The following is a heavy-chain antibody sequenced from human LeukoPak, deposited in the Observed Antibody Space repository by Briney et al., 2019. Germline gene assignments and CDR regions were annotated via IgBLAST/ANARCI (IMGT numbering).Heavy chain of an antibody. D-gene: IGHD3-3*01. Sequence: GGSLRLSCAASGLTFSSYWMSWFGKAPGKGLEGGANIKQDGSEKYYVDSVKGRFTISRDNAKNSLYLQMNSLRAEGTAVYYCARKSYSTIFGVVWNWFDPWGQGTLVTVSS. J-gene: IGHJ5*02. CDR2: IKQDGSEK. CDR3: ARKSYSTIFGVVWNWFDP. V-gene: IGHV3-7*01. CDR1: GLTFSSYW.